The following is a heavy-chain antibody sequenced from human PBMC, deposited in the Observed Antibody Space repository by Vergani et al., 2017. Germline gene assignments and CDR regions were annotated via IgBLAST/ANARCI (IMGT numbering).Heavy chain of an antibody. Sequence: QVQLQQWGAGVVKPSETLSLTCSVSGYSIGSGFYWAWIRQSPGEGLQWLTSIHNRGKTYHNPSLKSRVSVSLDTSKNRFSLNLTSVTATATAVYYGARSQGDYWYFDLWGPGSLVTVSS. CDR3: ARSQGDYWYFDL. CDR1: GYSIGSGFY. J-gene: IGHJ2*01. CDR2: IHNRGKT. V-gene: IGHV4-38-2*01. D-gene: IGHD2-21*01.